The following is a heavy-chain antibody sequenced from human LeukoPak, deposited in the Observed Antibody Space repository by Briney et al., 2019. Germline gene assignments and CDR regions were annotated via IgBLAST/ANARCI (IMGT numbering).Heavy chain of an antibody. CDR3: ASAYYDFWSGHNDAFDI. CDR1: GFTFSSYW. V-gene: IGHV3-74*01. Sequence: GGSLRLSCAASGFTFSSYWMHWVRQPPGKGLVWVSRINSDWSSTSYADSVKGRFTISRDNAKNTLYLQMNSLRAEDTAVYYCASAYYDFWSGHNDAFDIWGQGTMVTVSS. J-gene: IGHJ3*02. D-gene: IGHD3-3*01. CDR2: INSDWSST.